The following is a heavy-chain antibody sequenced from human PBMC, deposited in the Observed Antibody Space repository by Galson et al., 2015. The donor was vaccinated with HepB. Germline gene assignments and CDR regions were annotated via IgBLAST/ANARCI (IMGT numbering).Heavy chain of an antibody. CDR3: ARAVSSWNDVGSWFDP. CDR1: GFTFSNYA. Sequence: SLRLSCAASGFTFSNYAMDWVRQAPGKGLEWVAVISYDGTKKDYADSVKGRFTISRDDSKNTLYLQVNRLRAEDTAVYYCARAVSSWNDVGSWFDPRGQGTLVTVSS. CDR2: ISYDGTKK. J-gene: IGHJ5*02. V-gene: IGHV3-30*04. D-gene: IGHD1-1*01.